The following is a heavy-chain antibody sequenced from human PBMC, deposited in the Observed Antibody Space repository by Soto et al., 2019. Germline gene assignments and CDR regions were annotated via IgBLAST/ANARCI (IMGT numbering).Heavy chain of an antibody. CDR1: GYTLTAFG. D-gene: IGHD2-15*01. J-gene: IGHJ6*02. V-gene: IGHV1-18*04. CDR3: ARSRRVVVVDV. Sequence: QVQLVQSASEVKKHGASVKVSCRASGYTLTAFGISWVRQAPGQGLEWMGWIIPYGGDTKYAQKFQGRVTLTTDTSASTAYMVLRGLRSDDTAVYYCARSRRVVVVDVWGQGTTVTVSS. CDR2: IIPYGGDT.